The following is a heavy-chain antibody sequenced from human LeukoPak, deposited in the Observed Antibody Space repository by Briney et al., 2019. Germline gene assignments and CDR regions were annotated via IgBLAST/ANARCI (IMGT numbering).Heavy chain of an antibody. CDR1: GFVFNTFG. J-gene: IGHJ4*02. CDR2: LEKDGSNQ. D-gene: IGHD6-19*01. CDR3: ARDRIAVSFHH. Sequence: GGSLRLSCEASGFVFNTFGMHWVRQAPGKGLEWVAALEKDGSNQHYADSVKGRLTTSRDNSKNIFYLQMNNLRDEDTAVYYCARDRIAVSFHHWGQGTLVNVSS. V-gene: IGHV3-33*01.